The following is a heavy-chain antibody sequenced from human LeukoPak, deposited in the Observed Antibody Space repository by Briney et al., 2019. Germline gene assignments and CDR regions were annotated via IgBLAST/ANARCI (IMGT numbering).Heavy chain of an antibody. V-gene: IGHV4-31*03. D-gene: IGHD3-9*01. J-gene: IGHJ2*01. CDR2: IYYTGST. Sequence: SATLSLTCTVSGGSISSGGYYWTWIRQHPGKGLEWIGYIYYTGSTYYNPSLESRVTISVATSKNQFSLKLSSVTAADTAVYYCARSLGYDILTGYNRGWFFDLWGRSTLVTVSS. CDR1: GGSISSGGYY. CDR3: ARSLGYDILTGYNRGWFFDL.